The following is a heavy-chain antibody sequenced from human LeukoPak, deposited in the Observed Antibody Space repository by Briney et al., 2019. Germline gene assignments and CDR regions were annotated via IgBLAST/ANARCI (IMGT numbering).Heavy chain of an antibody. Sequence: SVTVSCKASGFTFTSSAMQWVRQPRGQGLEWIGWIVVGSGNTNYAQKFQERVIITRDMSTSTAYMELSSLRAEDTAVYYCAAAITMVRGVIVDYWGQGTLVTVSS. J-gene: IGHJ4*02. CDR2: IVVGSGNT. D-gene: IGHD3-10*01. CDR1: GFTFTSSA. V-gene: IGHV1-58*02. CDR3: AAAITMVRGVIVDY.